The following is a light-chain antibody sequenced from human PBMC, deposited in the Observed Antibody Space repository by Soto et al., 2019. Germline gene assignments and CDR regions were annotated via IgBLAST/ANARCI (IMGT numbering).Light chain of an antibody. J-gene: IGKJ4*01. Sequence: DIQMAQSPSTLSTSVVDRVTITCRASPGINSDLAWFQQKPGKLPERLIYAASKLQRGVPSRFSGSGFRTECTPTNSSLWPEEVATHYIAPYSGYGPTSGGGHKV. V-gene: IGKV1-17*03. CDR1: PGINSD. CDR2: AAS. CDR3: APYSGYGPT.